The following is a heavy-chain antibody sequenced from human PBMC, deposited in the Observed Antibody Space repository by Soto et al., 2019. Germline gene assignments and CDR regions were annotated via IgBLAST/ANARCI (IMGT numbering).Heavy chain of an antibody. CDR3: ARDQSHDYGGNSVFDY. CDR2: IYYSGST. J-gene: IGHJ4*02. CDR1: GGSVSSGSYY. Sequence: SETLSLTCTVSGGSVSSGSYYWSWIRRPPGKGLEWIGYIYYSGSTNYNPSLKSRVTISVDTSKNQFSLKLSSVTAADTAVYYCARDQSHDYGGNSVFDYWGQGTLVTVSS. V-gene: IGHV4-61*01. D-gene: IGHD4-17*01.